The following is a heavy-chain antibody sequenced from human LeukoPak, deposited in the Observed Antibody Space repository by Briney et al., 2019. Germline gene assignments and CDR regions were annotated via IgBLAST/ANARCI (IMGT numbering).Heavy chain of an antibody. V-gene: IGHV3-23*01. Sequence: GGSLRLSCAASGFTFSSYAVTWVRQAPVKGLEWVSVISGSGDSTYYADSVKGRFTISRDNSKNTLYLQMNSLRAEDTAVYYCAKGDYDDSSGYRPIQHWGQGTLVTVSS. CDR3: AKGDYDDSSGYRPIQH. J-gene: IGHJ1*01. CDR2: ISGSGDST. CDR1: GFTFSSYA. D-gene: IGHD3-22*01.